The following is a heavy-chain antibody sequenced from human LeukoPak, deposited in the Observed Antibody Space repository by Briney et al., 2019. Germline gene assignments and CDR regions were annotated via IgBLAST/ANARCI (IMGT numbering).Heavy chain of an antibody. Sequence: SGTLSLTCTVSGGSISSGGYYWSWIRQHPGKGLEWIGYIYYSGSTYYNPSLKSRVTISVDTSKNQFSLKLSSVTAADTAVYYCARDSEGGDWFDPWGQGTLVTVSS. CDR3: ARDSEGGDWFDP. CDR2: IYYSGST. CDR1: GGSISSGGYY. J-gene: IGHJ5*02. V-gene: IGHV4-31*03. D-gene: IGHD2-21*01.